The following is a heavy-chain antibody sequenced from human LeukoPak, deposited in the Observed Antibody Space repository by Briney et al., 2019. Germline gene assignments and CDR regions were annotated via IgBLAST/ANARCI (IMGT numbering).Heavy chain of an antibody. CDR1: GRSIRSYY. D-gene: IGHD5-12*01. Sequence: SDPLSLTCTVSGRSIRSYYWLWLRQPPAKGLEWVGYIYYSGSTNYNPSLKRRVTISVDTSKHQFSLKLSSVTAADTAVYYCARARGYSGYEDFDYWGQGTLVTVSS. CDR2: IYYSGST. J-gene: IGHJ4*02. V-gene: IGHV4-59*07. CDR3: ARARGYSGYEDFDY.